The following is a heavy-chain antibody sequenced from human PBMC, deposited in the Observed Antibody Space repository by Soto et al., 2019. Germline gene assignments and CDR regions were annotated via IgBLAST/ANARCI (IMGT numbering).Heavy chain of an antibody. CDR1: GFSLSTRGVG. CDR3: AHRGSSWQLDY. CDR2: IYWDDDK. J-gene: IGHJ4*02. Sequence: QITLKESGPTLVRPTQTLTLTCTFSGFSLSTRGVGVGWIRQTPGKALEWLGLIYWDDDKRYSPSLKSRLTITKDTSKNQVVLTMTNLDPVDTATYYCAHRGSSWQLDYWGQGTLVTVSS. V-gene: IGHV2-5*02. D-gene: IGHD6-19*01.